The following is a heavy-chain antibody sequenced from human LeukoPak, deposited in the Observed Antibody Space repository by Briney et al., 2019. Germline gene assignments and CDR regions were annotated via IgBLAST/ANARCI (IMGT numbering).Heavy chain of an antibody. V-gene: IGHV1-18*01. Sequence: GASVKVSCKASGYIFTSYGISWVRQAPGQGLEWMGWISAYNGNTNYAQRLQSRVTMTTDTSTRTAYMELRSLRPDDTAVYYCARVLTGDASNIWGQGTMVTVSS. CDR3: ARVLTGDASNI. CDR1: GYIFTSYG. J-gene: IGHJ3*02. CDR2: ISAYNGNT. D-gene: IGHD3-10*01.